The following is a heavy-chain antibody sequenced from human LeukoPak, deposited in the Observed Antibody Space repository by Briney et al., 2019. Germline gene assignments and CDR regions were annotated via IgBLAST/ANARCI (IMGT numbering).Heavy chain of an antibody. D-gene: IGHD3-22*01. CDR2: IRSKAYGGTT. CDR1: GFTFGYYA. V-gene: IGHV3-49*04. CDR3: TRTILGYYYDSSGYWFDY. J-gene: IGHJ4*02. Sequence: GGSLRLSCTASGFTFGYYALSWVRQAPGKGLEWVGFIRSKAYGGTTEYAASVKGRFTISRDDSKSIAYLQMNSLKTEDTAVYYCTRTILGYYYDSSGYWFDYWGQGTLVTVSS.